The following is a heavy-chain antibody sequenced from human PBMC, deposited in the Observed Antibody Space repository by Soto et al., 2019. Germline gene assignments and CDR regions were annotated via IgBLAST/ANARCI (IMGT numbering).Heavy chain of an antibody. Sequence: QVQLVESGGGVVQPGRSLRLSCAASGFTFSSYGMHWVRQAPGKGLEWVAVIWYDGSNKYYADSVKGRFTTSRDNSKNTLYLQMNSLRAEDTAVYYWARECAGYSSGWYQRGGFDYWGQGTLVTVSS. CDR2: IWYDGSNK. J-gene: IGHJ4*02. CDR3: ARECAGYSSGWYQRGGFDY. D-gene: IGHD6-19*01. CDR1: GFTFSSYG. V-gene: IGHV3-33*01.